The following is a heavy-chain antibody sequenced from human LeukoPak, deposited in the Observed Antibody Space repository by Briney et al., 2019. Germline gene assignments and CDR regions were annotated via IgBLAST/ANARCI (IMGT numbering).Heavy chain of an antibody. J-gene: IGHJ4*02. CDR3: ARHRGMNTAFHFDY. V-gene: IGHV4-34*01. Sequence: PSETLSLTCAVYGGSFSGYYWSWIRQPPGKGLEWIGEINHSGSTNYNPSLKSRVTISVDTSKNQFSLKLSSVTAADTAVYYCARHRGMNTAFHFDYWGQGTLVTVSS. CDR2: INHSGST. CDR1: GGSFSGYY. D-gene: IGHD5-18*01.